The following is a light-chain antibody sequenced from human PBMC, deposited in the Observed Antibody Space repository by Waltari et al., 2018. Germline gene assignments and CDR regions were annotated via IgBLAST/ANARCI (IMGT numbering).Light chain of an antibody. J-gene: IGKJ5*01. CDR3: HQRSARDT. CDR1: QNVATH. CDR2: DAS. Sequence: DIVLTQSPATLSLSPGERATLPCRASQNVATHLAWYQQKPGQDPRLLIYDASTRATGIPAMFSGSGSGTDFSLTISTLEPEDVAIYYCHQRSARDTFGQRTRLEIK. V-gene: IGKV3-11*01.